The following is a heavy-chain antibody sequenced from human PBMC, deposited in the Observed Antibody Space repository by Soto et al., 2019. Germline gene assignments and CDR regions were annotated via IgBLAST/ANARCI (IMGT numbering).Heavy chain of an antibody. CDR3: ARQGCGSEYPQYFYYGMDV. Sequence: VELVQSGAEVEKPGAAVRISCKTSGYTFTAYYIHWVRQAPGQGLEWMGWINPNSGVANYAQKFQGRVTMTRDTSISTVYMELTKMRSEDTTIYYCARQGCGSEYPQYFYYGMDVWGQGTTAAASS. CDR1: GYTFTAYY. CDR2: INPNSGVA. D-gene: IGHD5-12*01. J-gene: IGHJ6*02. V-gene: IGHV1-2*02.